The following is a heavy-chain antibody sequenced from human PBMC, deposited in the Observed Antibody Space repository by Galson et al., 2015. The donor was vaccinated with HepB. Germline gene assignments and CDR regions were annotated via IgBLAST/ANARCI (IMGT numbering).Heavy chain of an antibody. CDR1: GGTFSSYA. D-gene: IGHD2-2*01. Sequence: SVKVSCKASGGTFSSYAISWVRQAPGQGPEWMGGIIPIFGTANYAQKFQGRVTITADESTSTAYMELSSLRSEDTAVYYCAREGDIVVVPAAPPTGYYMDVWGKGTTVTVSS. CDR2: IIPIFGTA. J-gene: IGHJ6*03. CDR3: AREGDIVVVPAAPPTGYYMDV. V-gene: IGHV1-69*13.